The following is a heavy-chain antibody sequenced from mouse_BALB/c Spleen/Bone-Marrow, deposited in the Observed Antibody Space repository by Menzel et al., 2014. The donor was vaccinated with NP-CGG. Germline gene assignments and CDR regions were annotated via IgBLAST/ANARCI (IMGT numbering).Heavy chain of an antibody. CDR3: TKGNCFFDY. V-gene: IGHV1S22*01. CDR1: GYTFINYW. D-gene: IGHD2-1*01. Sequence: LKQSGSELVRPGALVKLSCKASGYTFINYWIHWVKQRPGQGLEWIGNFYPGSGTTNYDEKFKTKATLTVDTFSSTAYMQLSSLTSEDSAVYYCTKGNCFFDYWGQGTTLTVSS. CDR2: FYPGSGTT. J-gene: IGHJ2*01.